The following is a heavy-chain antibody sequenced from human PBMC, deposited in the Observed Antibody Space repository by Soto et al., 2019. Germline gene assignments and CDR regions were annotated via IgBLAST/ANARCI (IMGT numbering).Heavy chain of an antibody. CDR2: ISGGGGST. CDR3: AKGFIVVVTVIRPDDAFDV. V-gene: IGHV3-23*01. D-gene: IGHD2-21*02. CDR1: GFTFGNYG. J-gene: IGHJ3*01. Sequence: EVQLLESGGGLVQPGGSLRLSCAASGFTFGNYGMNWVRQAPGKGLEWVSGISGGGGSTYYGDSVKGRFTISRDPSKNTVFLEMNCLRAEDTAVYYCAKGFIVVVTVIRPDDAFDVWGQGTLVTVSS.